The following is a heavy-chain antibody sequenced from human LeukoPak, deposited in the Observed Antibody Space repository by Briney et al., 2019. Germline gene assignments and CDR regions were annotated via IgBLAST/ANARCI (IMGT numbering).Heavy chain of an antibody. CDR3: ARGLISRIAARRQYYYYYYGMDV. CDR2: ISAYNGNT. J-gene: IGHJ6*02. D-gene: IGHD6-6*01. V-gene: IGHV1-18*01. CDR1: GYTFTSYG. Sequence: ASVKVSCKASGYTFTSYGISWVRQAPGQGLEWMGWISAYNGNTNYAQKLQGRVTMTTDTSTSTAYMELSSLRSEDTAVYYCARGLISRIAARRQYYYYYYGMDVWGQGTTVTVSS.